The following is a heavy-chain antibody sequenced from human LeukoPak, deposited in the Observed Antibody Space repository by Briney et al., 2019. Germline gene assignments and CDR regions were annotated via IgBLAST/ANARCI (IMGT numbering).Heavy chain of an antibody. J-gene: IGHJ4*02. Sequence: GGSLRLSCAASGFTFNNYWMTWVRQAPGKGLEWVASIRDDGSAKYYMDSVKGRFTISRDDAKNSLSLQTNSLRVDDTAVYYCARDRLHYGEYEKTLDYWGQGTLVTVSS. CDR3: ARDRLHYGEYEKTLDY. D-gene: IGHD4-17*01. V-gene: IGHV3-7*01. CDR1: GFTFNNYW. CDR2: IRDDGSAK.